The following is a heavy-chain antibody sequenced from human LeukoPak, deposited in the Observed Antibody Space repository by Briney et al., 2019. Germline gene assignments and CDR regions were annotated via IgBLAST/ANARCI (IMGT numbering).Heavy chain of an antibody. V-gene: IGHV3-53*01. CDR3: AKDQQWLAPAHFDH. Sequence: GGSLRLSCAASGFTVSSNYMSWVRQAPGKGLEWVSVIYSGGSTYYADSVKGRITISRDNSKNTLYLQMNSLRVEDTAVYYCAKDQQWLAPAHFDHWGQGTLVTVSS. CDR2: IYSGGST. D-gene: IGHD6-19*01. J-gene: IGHJ4*02. CDR1: GFTVSSNY.